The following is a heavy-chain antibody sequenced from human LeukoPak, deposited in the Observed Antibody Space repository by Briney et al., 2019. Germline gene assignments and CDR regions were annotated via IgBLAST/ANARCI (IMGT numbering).Heavy chain of an antibody. CDR1: GFTFSNYA. V-gene: IGHV3-23*01. CDR3: ARFVDYYDSSGYSYFDY. D-gene: IGHD3-22*01. CDR2: ISGSGGST. J-gene: IGHJ4*02. Sequence: GGSLRLSCAASGFTFSNYAMSWVRQAPGKGLEWVSGISGSGGSTYYADSVKGRFSFSRDNSRNTLYLQMNSLRAEDTALYYCARFVDYYDSSGYSYFDYWGQGTLVTVSS.